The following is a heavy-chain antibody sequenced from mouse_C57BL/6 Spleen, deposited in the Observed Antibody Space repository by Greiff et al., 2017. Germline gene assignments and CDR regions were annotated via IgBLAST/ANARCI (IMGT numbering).Heavy chain of an antibody. D-gene: IGHD1-1*01. CDR3: ARSCGSGYGWALDY. CDR1: GYTFTSYW. Sequence: QVQLQQPGAELVRPGSSVKLSCKASGYTFTSYWMHWVKQRPIQGLEWIGKIYPSDSETHYNQKFKDKATLTVDKSSSTAYMQLSSLTSEDSAVYDCARSCGSGYGWALDYWGKGTSVTVS. V-gene: IGHV1-52*01. CDR2: IYPSDSET. J-gene: IGHJ4*01.